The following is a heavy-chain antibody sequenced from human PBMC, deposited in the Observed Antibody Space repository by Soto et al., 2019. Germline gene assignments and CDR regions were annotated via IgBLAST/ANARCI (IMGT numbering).Heavy chain of an antibody. D-gene: IGHD2-15*01. CDR1: GFTFSSYA. Sequence: HPGGSLRLSCAASGFTFSSYAMHWVRQAPGKGLEWVAVISYDGGNKYYADSVKGRFTISRDNSKNTLYLQMNSLRAEDTAVYYCARWVAAPGWFDPWGQGTLVTVSS. CDR2: ISYDGGNK. J-gene: IGHJ5*02. CDR3: ARWVAAPGWFDP. V-gene: IGHV3-30-3*01.